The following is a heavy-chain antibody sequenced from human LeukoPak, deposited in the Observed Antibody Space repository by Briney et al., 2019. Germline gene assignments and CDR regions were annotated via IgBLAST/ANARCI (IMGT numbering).Heavy chain of an antibody. CDR3: AKVSDRDSSGYYWGFEY. Sequence: PSETLSLTCTVSGGSISTSNSDYYWGWVRQPPGKGLEWIGSISYSGSTNYNPSLKSRVTISVDTSRNQFSLKLTSVTAADTAVYYCAKVSDRDSSGYYWGFEYWGQGTLVTVSS. CDR2: ISYSGST. CDR1: GGSISTSNSDYY. J-gene: IGHJ4*02. V-gene: IGHV4-39*07. D-gene: IGHD3-22*01.